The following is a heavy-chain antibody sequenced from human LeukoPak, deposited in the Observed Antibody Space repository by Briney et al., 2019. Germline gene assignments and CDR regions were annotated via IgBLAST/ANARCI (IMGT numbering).Heavy chain of an antibody. CDR1: GGSISSFY. CDR2: IYYSGST. Sequence: SETLSLTCTVSGGSISSFYWSWIRQPPGKGLEWIGSIYYSGSTNYNPSLKSRVTISVDTSKNQFSLKLSSVTAADTAVYYCARHGTIGTNLNWFDPWGQGTLVTVSS. CDR3: ARHGTIGTNLNWFDP. J-gene: IGHJ5*02. D-gene: IGHD1-1*01. V-gene: IGHV4-59*01.